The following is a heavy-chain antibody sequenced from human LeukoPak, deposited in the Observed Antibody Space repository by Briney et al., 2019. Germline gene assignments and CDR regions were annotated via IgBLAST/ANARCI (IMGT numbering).Heavy chain of an antibody. CDR3: ARGVGLQHYYDSSGYYYFDY. CDR1: GGSISSSNW. D-gene: IGHD3-22*01. Sequence: PSETLSLTCAVSGGSISSSNWWSWVRQPPGKGLEWIGEIHHSGSTNFNPSLESRVTISVDKSKNQFSLKLGSVTAADTAVYYCARGVGLQHYYDSSGYYYFDYWGQGTLVTVSS. V-gene: IGHV4-4*02. CDR2: IHHSGST. J-gene: IGHJ4*02.